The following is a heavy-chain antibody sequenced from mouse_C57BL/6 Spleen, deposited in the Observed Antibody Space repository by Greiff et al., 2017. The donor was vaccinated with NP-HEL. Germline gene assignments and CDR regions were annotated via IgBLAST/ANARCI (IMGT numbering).Heavy chain of an antibody. CDR3: ARSQGGYLDY. CDR1: GYTFTDYY. Sequence: EVQLQQSGPELVKPGASVKISCKASGYTFTDYYMNWVKQSHGKSLEWIGDINPNNGGTSYNQKFKGKATLTVDKSSSTAYMELRSLTSEDSAVYYCARSQGGYLDYWGQGTTLTVSS. CDR2: INPNNGGT. J-gene: IGHJ2*01. V-gene: IGHV1-26*01.